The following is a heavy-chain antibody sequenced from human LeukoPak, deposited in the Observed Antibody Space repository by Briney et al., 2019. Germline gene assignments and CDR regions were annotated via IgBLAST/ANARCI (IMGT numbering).Heavy chain of an antibody. CDR2: ISYDGSNI. CDR3: AKDLGGGSGCYDL. V-gene: IGHV3-30*18. Sequence: GRSLRLSCAASGFTFSSCGMHWVRQARGKGLEWVAIISYDGSNIYYADSVQGRFTISRDNSKNTLYLQMNSLRAEDTAVYYCAKDLGGGSGCYDLWGRGTLVTVSS. CDR1: GFTFSSCG. J-gene: IGHJ2*01. D-gene: IGHD6-19*01.